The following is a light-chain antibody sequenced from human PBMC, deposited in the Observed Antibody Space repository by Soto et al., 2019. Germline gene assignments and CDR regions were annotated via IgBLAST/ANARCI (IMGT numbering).Light chain of an antibody. J-gene: IGKJ5*01. Sequence: EIVLTQSPSTLSLSPGERATLSCRASQSVSTSLACYQQKPGQAPRLLMYDAFNRATGIPARFSGSGSGTDFALTISSLEREDFAVYYCQQRSNWPITFGQGTRLEIK. CDR2: DAF. CDR3: QQRSNWPIT. V-gene: IGKV3-11*01. CDR1: QSVSTS.